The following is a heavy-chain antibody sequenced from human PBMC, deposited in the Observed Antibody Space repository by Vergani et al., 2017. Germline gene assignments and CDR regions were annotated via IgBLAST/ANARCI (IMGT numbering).Heavy chain of an antibody. Sequence: QVQLLESGGGVVQPGRSLRLSCAASGFTFSSYGMHWVRQAPGKGLEWVAVISYDGSNKYYADSVKGRFTISRDNSKKTLYLQMNRLRAEDTAGYYCASSIADRPHGYFDYWGQGTLVTVSS. J-gene: IGHJ4*02. V-gene: IGHV3-30*03. CDR2: ISYDGSNK. D-gene: IGHD6-6*01. CDR3: ASSIADRPHGYFDY. CDR1: GFTFSSYG.